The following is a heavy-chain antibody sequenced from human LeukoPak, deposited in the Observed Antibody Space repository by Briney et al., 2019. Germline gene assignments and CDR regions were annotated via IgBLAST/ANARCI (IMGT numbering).Heavy chain of an antibody. CDR2: IYYSGKT. V-gene: IGHV4-61*03. Sequence: SETLSLTCTVSGDSVSNGNYYWSWLRQPPGKALEWIGYIYYSGKTYYNPSLEGRVTILVDTSRNHFSVKLSSVTAADTAVYYCARSQNYYGSGDYWSQGTLVTVSS. D-gene: IGHD3-10*01. J-gene: IGHJ4*02. CDR1: GDSVSNGNYY. CDR3: ARSQNYYGSGDY.